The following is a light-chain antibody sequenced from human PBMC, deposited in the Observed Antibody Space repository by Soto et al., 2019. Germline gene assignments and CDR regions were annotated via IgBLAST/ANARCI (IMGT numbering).Light chain of an antibody. CDR1: SSDVGGYNY. CDR3: SSYTSSSVVV. Sequence: QSALTHPASVSGSPGQSITSSCTGTSSDVGGYNYVSWYQQHPGKAPKLMIYDVSNRPSGVSNRFSGSKSGNTASLTISGLQAEDEADYYCSSYTSSSVVVFGGGTKLTVL. J-gene: IGLJ2*01. V-gene: IGLV2-14*01. CDR2: DVS.